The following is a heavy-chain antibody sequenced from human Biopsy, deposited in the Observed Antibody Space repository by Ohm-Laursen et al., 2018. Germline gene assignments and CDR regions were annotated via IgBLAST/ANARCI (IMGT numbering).Heavy chain of an antibody. D-gene: IGHD4-17*01. CDR3: ERPSTVTRAFDI. J-gene: IGHJ3*02. V-gene: IGHV1-18*01. Sequence: GASVKVSCKASGYTFRNYGISWVRQAPGQGLEWMGWINPYNGKPNYAEKVQGRVTMTTDTSTSTAYMELRSLTSDDTAVYYCERPSTVTRAFDIWGQGTMVTVSS. CDR2: INPYNGKP. CDR1: GYTFRNYG.